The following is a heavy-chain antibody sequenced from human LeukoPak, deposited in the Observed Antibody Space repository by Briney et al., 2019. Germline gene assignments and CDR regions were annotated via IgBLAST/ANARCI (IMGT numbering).Heavy chain of an antibody. Sequence: GGSLTLSCAASGGTFSTGDMNWVRQAPGEGLGWVSYISSLSSNIYYADSVKGRFTISRDDAKSSVYLQMTSLRGEDTALYYCARVDCSSSRCFQMEQWGQGTLVTVSS. V-gene: IGHV3-48*04. CDR2: ISSLSSNI. J-gene: IGHJ4*02. CDR3: ARVDCSSSRCFQMEQ. CDR1: GGTFSTGD. D-gene: IGHD2-2*01.